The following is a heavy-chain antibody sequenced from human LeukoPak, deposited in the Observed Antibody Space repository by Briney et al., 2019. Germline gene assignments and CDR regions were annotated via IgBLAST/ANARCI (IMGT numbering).Heavy chain of an antibody. V-gene: IGHV1-2*06. CDR3: ASEYSSGWYYYGMDV. CDR1: GYTFTGYY. Sequence: ASVKVSCKASGYTFTGYYMHWVRQAPGQGLEWMGRINPNSGGTNYAQKFQGRVTMTRDTSISTAYMELSRLRSDDTAVYYCASEYSSGWYYYGMDVWGQGTTVTVSS. J-gene: IGHJ6*01. D-gene: IGHD6-19*01. CDR2: INPNSGGT.